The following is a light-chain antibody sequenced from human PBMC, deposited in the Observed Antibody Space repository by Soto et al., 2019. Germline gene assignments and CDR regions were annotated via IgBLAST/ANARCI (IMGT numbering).Light chain of an antibody. CDR3: NSYTSSNTYV. CDR2: DVS. Sequence: QSALTQPASVSGSPVQSITISCTGSSSDVGGYNYVSWYQQHPGKAPKLMIYDVSNRPSGISDRFSGSKSGNTASLTISGLQAEDEADYYCNSYTSSNTYVFGTGTKVTVL. V-gene: IGLV2-14*01. CDR1: SSDVGGYNY. J-gene: IGLJ1*01.